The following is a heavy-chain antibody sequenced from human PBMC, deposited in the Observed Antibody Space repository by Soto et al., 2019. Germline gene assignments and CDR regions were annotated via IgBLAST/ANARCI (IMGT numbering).Heavy chain of an antibody. CDR2: ISGNGGRT. J-gene: IGHJ3*01. CDR1: GFTFSSYA. Sequence: EVHLLESGGGLAQPGGSLRLSCAASGFTFSSYAMKWVRQAPGKGLEWVSGISGNGGRTYYADSVKGRFTISRDNSKNMVYLQMNSLRAEDTAIYYCAKVQRSMIVVALDAFDVWGQGAMVTVSS. V-gene: IGHV3-23*01. CDR3: AKVQRSMIVVALDAFDV. D-gene: IGHD3-22*01.